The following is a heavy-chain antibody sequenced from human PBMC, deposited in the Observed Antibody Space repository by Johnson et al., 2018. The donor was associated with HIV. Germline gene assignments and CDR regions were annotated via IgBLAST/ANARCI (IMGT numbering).Heavy chain of an antibody. Sequence: VESGGGLVQPGGSLRLSCAASGFTFSSYGMHWVRQAPGKGLEWVAVIWYDGSNKYFADSVKGRFTISRDNSKNTLYLQMNSRRAEDTAVYYCARDSPYYYDSSGWGSAFDIWGQGTMVTVSS. D-gene: IGHD3-22*01. V-gene: IGHV3-33*08. CDR2: IWYDGSNK. CDR3: ARDSPYYYDSSGWGSAFDI. J-gene: IGHJ3*02. CDR1: GFTFSSYG.